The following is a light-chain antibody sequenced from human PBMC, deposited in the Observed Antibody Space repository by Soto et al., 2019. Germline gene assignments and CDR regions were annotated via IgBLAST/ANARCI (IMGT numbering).Light chain of an antibody. CDR1: SSEVSGYNY. J-gene: IGLJ1*01. CDR3: SSYTSSSTLYV. CDR2: DVS. V-gene: IGLV2-14*01. Sequence: QSVLTQPASVSGSPGQSITISCTGTSSEVSGYNYVSWYQQHPGKATKLMIYDVSNRPSGVSNRFSGSKSGNTASLTISGLQAEDEADYYCSSYTSSSTLYVFGTGTKVTVL.